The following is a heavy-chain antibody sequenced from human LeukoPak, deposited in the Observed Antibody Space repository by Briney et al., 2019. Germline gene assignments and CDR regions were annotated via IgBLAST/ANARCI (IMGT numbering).Heavy chain of an antibody. CDR1: GFTFSNYG. D-gene: IGHD4-17*01. V-gene: IGHV3-23*01. CDR2: LSDSGGKT. Sequence: GGSLRLSCAASGFTFSNYGMHWVRQAPGKGLEWVSTLSDSGGKTYYADSVKGRFTISRDNSKNTLYLQMNSLRAEDTAVYYCAKVGLRSGGDYWGQGTLVTVSS. J-gene: IGHJ4*02. CDR3: AKVGLRSGGDY.